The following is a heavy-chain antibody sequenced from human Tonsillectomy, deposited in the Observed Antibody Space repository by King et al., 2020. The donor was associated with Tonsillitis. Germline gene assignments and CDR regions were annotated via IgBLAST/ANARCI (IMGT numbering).Heavy chain of an antibody. J-gene: IGHJ6*02. CDR2: IYSGGST. D-gene: IGHD3-10*01. CDR1: GFTVSSNY. Sequence: VQLVESGGGLIQPGGSLRLSCAASGFTVSSNYMSWVRQAPGKGLEWVSVIYSGGSTYYADSVKGRFTISRDNSKNTLYLQMNSPRAEDTAGYYCARDRGLSIYYYSGMDVWGQGTTVTVSS. V-gene: IGHV3-53*01. CDR3: ARDRGLSIYYYSGMDV.